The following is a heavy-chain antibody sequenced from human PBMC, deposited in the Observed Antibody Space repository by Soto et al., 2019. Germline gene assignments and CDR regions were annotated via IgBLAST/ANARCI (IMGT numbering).Heavy chain of an antibody. CDR3: GRGPSPRAPAGGTPYYYAMDV. Sequence: GASVKVSCKASGYDFSAYDSNWVRQASRQGLEWMGWMNPINGATGSARRFQGRVSMTRNTATGTAYLELTSLRSDDTAVYYCGRGPSPRAPAGGTPYYYAMDVWGQGTTVTVSS. J-gene: IGHJ6*02. CDR2: MNPINGAT. D-gene: IGHD6-13*01. V-gene: IGHV1-8*02. CDR1: GYDFSAYD.